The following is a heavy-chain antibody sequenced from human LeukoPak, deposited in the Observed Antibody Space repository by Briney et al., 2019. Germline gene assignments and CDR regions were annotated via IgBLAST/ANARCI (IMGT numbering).Heavy chain of an antibody. D-gene: IGHD6-19*01. CDR2: IYYSGST. Sequence: SETLSLTCTVSSGSFRTYYWSWIRQPPGKGLEWIGYIYYSGSTNYNPSLKSRVTISVDTSKNQFSLKLSSVTAADTAVYYCARDSSGWYRWFDPWGQGTLVTVSS. V-gene: IGHV4-59*01. CDR1: SGSFRTYY. J-gene: IGHJ5*02. CDR3: ARDSSGWYRWFDP.